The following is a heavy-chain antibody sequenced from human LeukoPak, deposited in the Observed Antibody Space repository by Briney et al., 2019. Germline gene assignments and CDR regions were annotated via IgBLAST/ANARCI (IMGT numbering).Heavy chain of an antibody. D-gene: IGHD1-26*01. Sequence: PGGSLRLSCAASGFTFSSYGMHWVRQAPGKGLEWVAVISYDGSNKYYADSVKGRFTISRDNSKNTLYLQMNSLRAEDTAVYYCAKAGSHSYFDYWGQGTLVTVSS. CDR1: GFTFSSYG. J-gene: IGHJ4*02. CDR2: ISYDGSNK. CDR3: AKAGSHSYFDY. V-gene: IGHV3-30*18.